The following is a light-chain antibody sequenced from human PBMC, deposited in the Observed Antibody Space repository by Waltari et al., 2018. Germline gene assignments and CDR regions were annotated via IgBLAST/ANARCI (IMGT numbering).Light chain of an antibody. V-gene: IGKV1-39*01. Sequence: DIRMTQSPSSLSASVGDRVTITCRASQSISTVLNWYQHRPGKAPKLLIYGASNLQSGVPSRFSGSGSGRDFTLTISGLKPEDFATYYCQQSYSSPLYTFGQGTKVEIK. CDR2: GAS. CDR3: QQSYSSPLYT. J-gene: IGKJ2*01. CDR1: QSISTV.